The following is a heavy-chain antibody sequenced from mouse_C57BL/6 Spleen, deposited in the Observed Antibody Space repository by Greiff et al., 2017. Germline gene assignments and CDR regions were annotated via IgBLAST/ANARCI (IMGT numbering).Heavy chain of an antibody. CDR3: ARDGEEGDYAMDY. J-gene: IGHJ4*01. CDR2: INYDGSST. V-gene: IGHV5-16*01. CDR1: GFTFSDYY. Sequence: EVMLVESEGGLVQPGSSMKLSCTASGFTFSDYYMAWVRQVPEKGLEWVANINYDGSSTYYLDSLKSRFIISRDNAKNILYLQMSSLKSEDTATYYCARDGEEGDYAMDYWGQGTSVTVSS.